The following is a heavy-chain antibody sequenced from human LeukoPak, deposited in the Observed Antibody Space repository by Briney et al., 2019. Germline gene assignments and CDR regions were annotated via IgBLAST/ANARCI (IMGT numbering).Heavy chain of an antibody. CDR3: ARGGGYASPIGY. D-gene: IGHD5-12*01. V-gene: IGHV4-59*01. CDR1: GGSISTYY. CDR2: IYHSGST. J-gene: IGHJ4*02. Sequence: SETLSLTCTLSGGSISTYYWRWIRQPPGEGLEGIGYIYHSGSTNYNPSLKSRVTISVDTSKNQFSLKLRSVTAADTAVYYCARGGGYASPIGYWGQGALVTVSS.